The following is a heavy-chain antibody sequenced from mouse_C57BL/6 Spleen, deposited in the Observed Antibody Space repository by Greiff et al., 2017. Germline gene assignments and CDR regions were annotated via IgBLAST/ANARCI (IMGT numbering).Heavy chain of an antibody. J-gene: IGHJ1*03. V-gene: IGHV1-4*01. CDR2: INPRCGYT. Sequence: VQLQQSGAELARPGASVKMSCKASGYTFTSYTMHWVKQRPGQGLEWIGYINPRCGYTKYNQKFKDKATLTADKSTSTAYMQLNSLTSEDTAIYYCARYYYGSKTFDVWGTGTTVTVSA. CDR3: ARYYYGSKTFDV. CDR1: GYTFTSYT. D-gene: IGHD1-1*01.